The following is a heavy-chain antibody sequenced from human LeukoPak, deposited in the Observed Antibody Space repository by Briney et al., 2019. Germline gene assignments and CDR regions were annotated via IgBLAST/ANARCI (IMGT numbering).Heavy chain of an antibody. CDR3: ARGPAYSSGWPPYYYYGMDV. CDR1: GYTFTGYY. CDR2: INPNSGGT. D-gene: IGHD6-19*01. J-gene: IGHJ6*02. V-gene: IGHV1-2*02. Sequence: ASVKVSCKASGYTFTGYYMHWVRQAPGQGLEWMGWINPNSGGTNYAQKFQGRVTITRDTSASTAYMELSSLRSEDTAVYYCARGPAYSSGWPPYYYYGMDVWGQGTTVTVSS.